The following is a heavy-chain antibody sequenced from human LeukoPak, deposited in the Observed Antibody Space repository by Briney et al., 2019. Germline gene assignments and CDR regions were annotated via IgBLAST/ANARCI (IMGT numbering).Heavy chain of an antibody. CDR2: SSWIGGSI. Sequence: GGSLRLSCAASGFTFADYAMDWVRQAPGKGLGWVSGSSWIGGSIGYAGSVKGRFTISRHNPKNSLYLQMNSLRAEDTALYYCAKDGGIAVAGTPYYYYGMDVWGQGTTVTVSS. CDR1: GFTFADYA. J-gene: IGHJ6*02. D-gene: IGHD6-19*01. V-gene: IGHV3-9*01. CDR3: AKDGGIAVAGTPYYYYGMDV.